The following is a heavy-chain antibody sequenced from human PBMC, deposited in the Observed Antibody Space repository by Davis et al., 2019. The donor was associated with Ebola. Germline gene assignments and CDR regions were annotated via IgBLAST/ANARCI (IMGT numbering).Heavy chain of an antibody. J-gene: IGHJ5*02. Sequence: PGGSLRLSCAASGFTFTTARMSRVCLAPGNGLEWAGRLQSKTDRRTTEYAAPVKGRFTISRDDSKNTLYLQMNSLKTEDTAVYYCTILPRLRFLEGLLPHNGFEPWGQGTLVTVSS. V-gene: IGHV3-15*01. D-gene: IGHD3-3*01. CDR1: GFTFTTAR. CDR3: TILPRLRFLEGLLPHNGFEP. CDR2: LQSKTDRRTT.